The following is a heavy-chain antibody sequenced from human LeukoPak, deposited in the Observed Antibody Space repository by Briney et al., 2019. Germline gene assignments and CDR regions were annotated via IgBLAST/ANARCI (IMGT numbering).Heavy chain of an antibody. J-gene: IGHJ3*02. Sequence: GGSLRLSCAVSGFTVNSSHMTWVRQAPGKGLEWVSVIYSGGSTAYADSVKGRFTIYRDNSKDTVYLQMNSLRAGDTAVYYCAGPQGNGDSAFDIWGQGTMVTVS. CDR1: GFTVNSSH. D-gene: IGHD2-8*01. V-gene: IGHV3-66*01. CDR3: AGPQGNGDSAFDI. CDR2: IYSGGST.